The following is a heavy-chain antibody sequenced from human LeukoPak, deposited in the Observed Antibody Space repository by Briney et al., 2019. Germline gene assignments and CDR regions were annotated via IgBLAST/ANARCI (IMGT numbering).Heavy chain of an antibody. CDR2: INPKSGGT. V-gene: IGHV1-2*06. J-gene: IGHJ5*02. Sequence: ASVNVSCKASGYTFTGYYIHWVRQAPGQGLEWMGRINPKSGGTNYAQKFQGRVTMTRDPSISTAYMELSRLRSDDTAVYFCARDPLTTVTPNWFDPWGQGTLVTVSS. CDR1: GYTFTGYY. CDR3: ARDPLTTVTPNWFDP. D-gene: IGHD4-11*01.